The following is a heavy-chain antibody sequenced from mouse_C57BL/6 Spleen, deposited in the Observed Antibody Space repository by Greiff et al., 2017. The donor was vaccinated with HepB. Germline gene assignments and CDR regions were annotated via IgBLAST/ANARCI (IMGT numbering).Heavy chain of an antibody. CDR1: GYSITSGYY. D-gene: IGHD1-1*01. J-gene: IGHJ2*01. V-gene: IGHV3-6*01. CDR2: ISYDGSN. Sequence: EVKLQESGPGLVKPSQSLSLTCSVTGYSITSGYYWNWIRQFPGNKLEWMGYISYDGSNNYNPSLKNRISITRDTSKNQFFLKLNSVTTEDTATYYCARDKDYYGSRFDYWGQGTTLTVSS. CDR3: ARDKDYYGSRFDY.